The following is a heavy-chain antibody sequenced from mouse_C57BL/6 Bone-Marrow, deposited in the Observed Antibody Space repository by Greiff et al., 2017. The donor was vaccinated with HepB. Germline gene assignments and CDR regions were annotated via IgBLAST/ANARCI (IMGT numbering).Heavy chain of an antibody. V-gene: IGHV1-55*01. J-gene: IGHJ2*01. Sequence: VQLQQSGAELVKPGASVKMSCKASGYTFTSYWITWVKQRPGQGLEWIGDIYPGSGSTNYNEKFKSQATLTVDTSSSTAYMQLSSLTSEDSAVYYCARERGGYFDYWGQGTTLTVSS. CDR1: GYTFTSYW. CDR2: IYPGSGST. CDR3: ARERGGYFDY.